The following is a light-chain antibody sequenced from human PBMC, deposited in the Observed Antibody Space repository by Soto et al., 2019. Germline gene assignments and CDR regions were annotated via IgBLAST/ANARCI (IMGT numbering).Light chain of an antibody. Sequence: IVMTQSPATLSVSPVERATLSCMAGQSVSSNLAWYQQKPGQAPRLLIYGASTRATGIPARFSGSGSGTEFTLTISSLQSEDFAVYYCQQYNNWPPAFGQGTKVDIK. CDR2: GAS. CDR1: QSVSSN. J-gene: IGKJ1*01. V-gene: IGKV3-15*01. CDR3: QQYNNWPPA.